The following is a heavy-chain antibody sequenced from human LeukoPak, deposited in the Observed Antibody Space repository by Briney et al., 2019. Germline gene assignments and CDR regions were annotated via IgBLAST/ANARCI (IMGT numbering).Heavy chain of an antibody. J-gene: IGHJ4*02. V-gene: IGHV3-48*03. D-gene: IGHD1-26*01. CDR2: ISSSGSTI. Sequence: GGSLRLSCAAFGFTFSSYEMNLVRQAPGKGLEWVSYISSSGSTIYYADSVKGRFTISRDNAKNSLYLQMNSLRAEDTAVYYCALTLVGAQPLDYWGQGTLVTVSS. CDR3: ALTLVGAQPLDY. CDR1: GFTFSSYE.